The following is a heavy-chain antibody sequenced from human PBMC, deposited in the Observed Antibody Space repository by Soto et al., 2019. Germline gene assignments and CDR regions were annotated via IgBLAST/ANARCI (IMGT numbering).Heavy chain of an antibody. CDR2: IYPGDSDT. CDR3: ARTSAGGKYYYGMDV. D-gene: IGHD6-13*01. J-gene: IGHJ6*02. Sequence: GESLKISCKGSGYTFTNYWIGWVRQMPGKGLEWVGIIYPGDSDTRYSPSFQGQVTISADNSITTAYLQWRSLRASDTAMFYCARTSAGGKYYYGMDVWGQGTTVTVSS. V-gene: IGHV5-51*01. CDR1: GYTFTNYW.